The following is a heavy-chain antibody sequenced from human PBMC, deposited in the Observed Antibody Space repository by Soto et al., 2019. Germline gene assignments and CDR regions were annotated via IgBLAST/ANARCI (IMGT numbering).Heavy chain of an antibody. Sequence: PSETLSLTCTVSCGSASSCSYNWSWIRQPPGKGLEWIGYIYYSGSTNYNPSLKSRVTISVDTSKNQFSLKLSSVTAADTAVYYCARGHYYYDSSGYYYGPGVLDYSGQGTLDTV. V-gene: IGHV4-61*01. CDR3: ARGHYYYDSSGYYYGPGVLDY. J-gene: IGHJ4*02. CDR2: IYYSGST. D-gene: IGHD3-22*01. CDR1: CGSASSCSYN.